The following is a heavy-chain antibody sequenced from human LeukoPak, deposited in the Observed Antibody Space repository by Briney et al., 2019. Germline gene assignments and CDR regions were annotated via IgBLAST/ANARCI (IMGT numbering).Heavy chain of an antibody. CDR1: GFTFSSYW. V-gene: IGHV3-74*01. J-gene: IGHJ1*01. CDR2: IKSDGST. Sequence: GGSLRLSCAASGFTFSSYWMHWVRQAPGKGLVWVSRIKSDGSTNYADSVKGRFTISKDNAKNTVSLQMNSLRAEDTGVYYCARAPSEIGGYYPEYFRHWGQGTLVTVSP. D-gene: IGHD3-22*01. CDR3: ARAPSEIGGYYPEYFRH.